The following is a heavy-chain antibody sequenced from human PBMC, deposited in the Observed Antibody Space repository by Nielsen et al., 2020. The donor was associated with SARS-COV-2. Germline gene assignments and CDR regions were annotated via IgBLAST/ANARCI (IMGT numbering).Heavy chain of an antibody. Sequence: ASVKVSCKASGYTFTSYAMHWVRQAPGQRLEWMGWINAGNGNTKYSQKFQGRVTITRDTSASTAYMELSSLRSEDTAVYYCAREHIVVVTAQEGGLRPWGQGTLVTVSS. CDR3: AREHIVVVTAQEGGLRP. V-gene: IGHV1-3*01. D-gene: IGHD2-21*02. CDR1: GYTFTSYA. CDR2: INAGNGNT. J-gene: IGHJ5*02.